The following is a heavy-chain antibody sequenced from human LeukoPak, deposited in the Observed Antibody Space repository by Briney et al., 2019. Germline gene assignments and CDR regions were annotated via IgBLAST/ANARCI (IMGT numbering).Heavy chain of an antibody. CDR3: ARAPPPSHYYDSSGYEYYFDY. CDR1: GGSISSYY. J-gene: IGHJ4*02. V-gene: IGHV4-59*01. D-gene: IGHD3-22*01. CDR2: IYYSGST. Sequence: ASETLSLTCTVSGGSISSYYWSWIRQPPGKGLEWIGYIYYSGSTNYNPSLKSRVTISVDTSKNQFSLKLSSVTAADTAVYYCARAPPPSHYYDSSGYEYYFDYWGQGTLVTVSS.